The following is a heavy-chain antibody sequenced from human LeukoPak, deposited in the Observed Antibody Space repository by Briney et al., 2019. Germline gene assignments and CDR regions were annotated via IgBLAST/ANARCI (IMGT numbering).Heavy chain of an antibody. J-gene: IGHJ2*01. CDR3: AKAGCGYGTSCHRYFDL. D-gene: IGHD2-2*01. CDR1: GFTFSSYA. Sequence: GGSLRLSCAASGFTFSSYAMSWVRQAPGKGLEWVSAISGSGGSTYYADSVKGRFTISRDNSKNTLYLQMNSLRAEDTAVYYCAKAGCGYGTSCHRYFDLWGRGTLVTVSS. V-gene: IGHV3-23*01. CDR2: ISGSGGST.